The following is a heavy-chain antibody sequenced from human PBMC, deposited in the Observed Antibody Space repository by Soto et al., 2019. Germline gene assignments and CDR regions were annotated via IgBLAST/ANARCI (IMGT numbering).Heavy chain of an antibody. J-gene: IGHJ4*02. CDR1: GGSISSYY. CDR3: ARHLYYHDSSGYYKRSNYFDY. CDR2: IYYSGST. D-gene: IGHD3-22*01. Sequence: SETLSLTCTVSGGSISSYYWSWIRQPPGKGLEWIGYIYYSGSTNYNPSLKSRVTISVDTSKNQFSLKLSSVTAADTAVYYCARHLYYHDSSGYYKRSNYFDYWGQGTLVTVSS. V-gene: IGHV4-59*08.